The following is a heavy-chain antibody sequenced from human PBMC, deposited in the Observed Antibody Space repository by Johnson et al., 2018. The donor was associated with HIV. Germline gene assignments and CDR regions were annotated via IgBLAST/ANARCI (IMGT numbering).Heavy chain of an antibody. CDR3: AGCGGDCSDAFDI. J-gene: IGHJ3*02. CDR1: GFTFSTYG. Sequence: QVQLVESGGGVVQPGRSLRLSCEASGFTFSTYGAHWVRQAPGKGLEWVAGIWYDGSNKYYADSVEGRFSISRDNSKNMLYLQMNSLRAEDTALYYCAGCGGDCSDAFDIWGQGTMVTVSS. CDR2: IWYDGSNK. D-gene: IGHD2-21*01. V-gene: IGHV3-33*01.